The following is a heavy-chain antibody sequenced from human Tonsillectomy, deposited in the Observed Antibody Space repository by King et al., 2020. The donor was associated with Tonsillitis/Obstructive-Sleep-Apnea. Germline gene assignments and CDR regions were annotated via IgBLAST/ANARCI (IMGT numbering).Heavy chain of an antibody. D-gene: IGHD3-3*01. CDR3: ARDSPLPIGVVFDY. CDR2: IYSGGST. Sequence: VQLVESGGGLIQPGGSLRLSCAASGFTVSSNYMSWVRQAPGKGLEWVSVIYSGGSTYYADSVKGRFTISRDNSKNTLYLQMNSLRADDTAVYYCARDSPLPIGVVFDYWGQGTLVTVSS. V-gene: IGHV3-53*01. CDR1: GFTVSSNY. J-gene: IGHJ4*02.